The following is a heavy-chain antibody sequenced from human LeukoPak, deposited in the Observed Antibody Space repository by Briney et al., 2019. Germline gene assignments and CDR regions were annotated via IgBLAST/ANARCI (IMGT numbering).Heavy chain of an antibody. CDR2: IYHSGST. D-gene: IGHD5-18*01. Sequence: MSSETLSLTCTVSGYSISSGYYWGWIRQPPGKGLEWIGSIYHSGSTYYNPSLKSRVTISVDTSKNQFSLKVSSVTAADTAVYYCARNSYGELNWFDPWGQGTLVTVSS. J-gene: IGHJ5*02. CDR1: GYSISSGYY. CDR3: ARNSYGELNWFDP. V-gene: IGHV4-38-2*02.